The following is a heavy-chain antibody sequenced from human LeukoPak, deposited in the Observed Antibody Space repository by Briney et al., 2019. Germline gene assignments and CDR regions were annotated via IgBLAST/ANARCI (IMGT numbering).Heavy chain of an antibody. CDR1: GFTFSDYA. CDR2: ITSGGSFI. D-gene: IGHD6-19*01. Sequence: GGSLRLSCAASGFTFSDYAMTWVRQAPGKGLEWVSTITSGGSFIYYADSVKGRFTISRDNSKNTLYLQMNSLRAEDTAVYYCANRAVSGAGASDYWGQGTLVTVSS. V-gene: IGHV3-23*05. J-gene: IGHJ4*02. CDR3: ANRAVSGAGASDY.